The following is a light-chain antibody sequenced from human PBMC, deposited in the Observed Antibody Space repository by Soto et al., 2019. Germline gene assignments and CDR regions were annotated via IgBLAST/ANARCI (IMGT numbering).Light chain of an antibody. V-gene: IGLV1-47*01. CDR1: SSNIGNNY. J-gene: IGLJ2*01. CDR2: RNN. CDR3: AAWDDSLSGVV. Sequence: QAVVTQPPSASGTPGQRVTISCSGTSSNIGNNYVCWYQKLPGTAPKRLIYRNNQRPSGVPDRFSGSKSGTSASLAISGLRSDDEADYYCAAWDDSLSGVVFGGGTKVTVL.